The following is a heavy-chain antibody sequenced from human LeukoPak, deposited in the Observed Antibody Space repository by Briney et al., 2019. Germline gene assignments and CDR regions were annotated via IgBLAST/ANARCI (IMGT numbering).Heavy chain of an antibody. V-gene: IGHV3-66*02. CDR1: LFTLSSNY. CDR3: ARYGGGDWADL. D-gene: IGHD3-16*01. Sequence: GGSLRLSRVDSLFTLSSNYMSWVRQAPGKGVEGCSIICSGCKTSYADSEKRLLTISRDNYKNTVYLQMNSLRAEDTAVYYCARYGGGDWADLWGQGTLVTVSS. J-gene: IGHJ5*02. CDR2: ICSGCKT.